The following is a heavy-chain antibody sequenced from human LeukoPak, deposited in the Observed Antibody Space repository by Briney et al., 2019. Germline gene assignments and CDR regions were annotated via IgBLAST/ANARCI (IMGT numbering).Heavy chain of an antibody. D-gene: IGHD6-19*01. CDR1: GFTFSSYA. Sequence: GGSLRLSCAASGFTFSSYAMSWVRQAPGKGLEWVSAISGSYGSTYYADSVKGRFTISRDNSKTTLYLQMNSLRAEDTAVYYCASPASSGWYDYYFDYWGQGTLVTVSS. CDR2: ISGSYGST. CDR3: ASPASSGWYDYYFDY. J-gene: IGHJ4*02. V-gene: IGHV3-23*01.